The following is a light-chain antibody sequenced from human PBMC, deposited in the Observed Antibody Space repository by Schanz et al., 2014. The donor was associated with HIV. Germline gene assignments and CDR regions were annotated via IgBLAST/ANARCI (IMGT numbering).Light chain of an antibody. CDR2: NTN. CDR1: TSNIGSNT. CDR3: AAWDDSLNGWV. V-gene: IGLV1-44*01. Sequence: QSVLTQPPSASGTPGQSVTVSCSGSTSNIGSNTVDWFQQLPGTAPKLLIYNTNVRPSGVPDRFSGSSSGTSASLAISGLQSEDEADYYCAAWDDSLNGWVFGGGTKVTVL. J-gene: IGLJ3*02.